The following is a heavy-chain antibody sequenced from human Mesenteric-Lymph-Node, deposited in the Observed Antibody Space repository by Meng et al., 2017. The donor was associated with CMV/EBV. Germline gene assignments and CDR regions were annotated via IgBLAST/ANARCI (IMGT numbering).Heavy chain of an antibody. Sequence: SQTLSLTCAISGDSVSSNSGAWNWVRQSPSRGLEWLGRTYYRSNWYNDYEVSVRGRIAINPDTSKNQFSLQLNSVTPDDTAVYYCAAGVHWFDSWGQGTLVTVSS. V-gene: IGHV6-1*01. CDR2: TYYRSNWYN. D-gene: IGHD3-10*01. CDR3: AAGVHWFDS. CDR1: GDSVSSNSGA. J-gene: IGHJ5*01.